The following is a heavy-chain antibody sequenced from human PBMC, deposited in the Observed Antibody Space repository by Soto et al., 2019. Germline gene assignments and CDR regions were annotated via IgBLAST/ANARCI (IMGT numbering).Heavy chain of an antibody. CDR1: GGSISSSSYY. V-gene: IGHV4-39*01. Sequence: SETQSLTCTVSGGSISSSSYYWGWIRQPPGKGLEWIGSIYYSGSTYYNPSLKSRVTISVDTSKNQFSLKLSSVTAADTAVYYCASNIYDSSGYYNDYWGQGTLVTVSS. J-gene: IGHJ4*02. CDR2: IYYSGST. CDR3: ASNIYDSSGYYNDY. D-gene: IGHD3-22*01.